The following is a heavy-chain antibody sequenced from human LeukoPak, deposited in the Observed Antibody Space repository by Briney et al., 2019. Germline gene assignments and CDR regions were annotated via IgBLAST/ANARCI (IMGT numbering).Heavy chain of an antibody. J-gene: IGHJ4*02. V-gene: IGHV4-34*01. CDR3: ARSEDYYDSSGYYSYYFDY. D-gene: IGHD3-22*01. Sequence: SETLSLTCAVYGGSFSGYYWSWIRQPPGKGLEWIGEINHSGSTNYNPSLKSRVTISVDTSKNQFSLKLSSATAADTAVYYCARSEDYYDSSGYYSYYFDYWGQGTLVTVSS. CDR1: GGSFSGYY. CDR2: INHSGST.